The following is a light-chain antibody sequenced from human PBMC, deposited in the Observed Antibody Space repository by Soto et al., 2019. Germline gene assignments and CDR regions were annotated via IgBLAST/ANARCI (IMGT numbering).Light chain of an antibody. CDR2: DAS. Sequence: AIQLTQSPSSLSASVGDRVTITCRASQGISSALAWYQQKPGKAPKLLIYDASSLESGVPSRFSGCGSGTDFTLTISSLQPEDFATYYCQQFNSYRFGPGTKVDIK. V-gene: IGKV1-13*02. CDR1: QGISSA. J-gene: IGKJ3*01. CDR3: QQFNSYR.